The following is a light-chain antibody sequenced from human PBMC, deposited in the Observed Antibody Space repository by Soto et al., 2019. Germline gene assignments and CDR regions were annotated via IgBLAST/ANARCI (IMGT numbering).Light chain of an antibody. J-gene: IGLJ1*01. CDR3: QSYEGIVSGYV. Sequence: GTAPKLLIYGNKNRPSGVPDRFSASESGTSASLAITGLQAEDEADYYCQSYEGIVSGYVFGTGTKVTVL. CDR2: GNK. V-gene: IGLV1-40*01.